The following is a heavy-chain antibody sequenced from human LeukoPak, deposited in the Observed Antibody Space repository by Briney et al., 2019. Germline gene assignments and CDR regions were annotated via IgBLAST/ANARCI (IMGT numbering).Heavy chain of an antibody. V-gene: IGHV3-66*01. CDR1: GFTVSSIY. J-gene: IGHJ4*02. CDR2: IYSGGST. D-gene: IGHD2-21*02. Sequence: GGSLRLSCAASGFTVSSIYMSWVRQAPGKGLEWVSVIYSGGSTYYADSVKGRFTISRDNSKNTLYLQMNSLRAEDTAVYYCARAMTYGGDAHWGRGTLVTVSS. CDR3: ARAMTYGGDAH.